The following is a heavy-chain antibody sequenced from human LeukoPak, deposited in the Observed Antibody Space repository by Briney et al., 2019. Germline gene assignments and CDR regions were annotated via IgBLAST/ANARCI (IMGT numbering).Heavy chain of an antibody. Sequence: SETLSLTCTVSGDSLSSGYYWSWIRQPPGKGLEWIANIYYSGSTNYNPSLKSRVTISLDTSKNQFPLKLSSVTAADTAMYYCARGGREAAMNVWGQGTLVTVSS. CDR1: GDSLSSGYY. J-gene: IGHJ4*02. V-gene: IGHV4-61*01. D-gene: IGHD2-2*01. CDR2: IYYSGST. CDR3: ARGGREAAMNV.